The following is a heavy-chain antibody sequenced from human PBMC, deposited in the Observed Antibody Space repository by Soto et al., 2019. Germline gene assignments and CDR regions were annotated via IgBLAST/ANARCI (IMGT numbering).Heavy chain of an antibody. Sequence: PGGSLRLSCAAYGFTFSMYRMHWVRQVPGKGPESFSRINDDGIRTYYADSVRGRFTITRDNAKNTLYLQMNALRVQDTAVYYCTRGPRSTSTGTGPFWGQGTVVTVSA. CDR1: GFTFSMYR. D-gene: IGHD1-1*01. J-gene: IGHJ4*02. CDR2: INDDGIRT. CDR3: TRGPRSTSTGTGPF. V-gene: IGHV3-74*01.